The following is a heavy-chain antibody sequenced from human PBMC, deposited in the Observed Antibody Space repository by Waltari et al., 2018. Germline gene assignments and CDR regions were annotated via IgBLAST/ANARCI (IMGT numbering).Heavy chain of an antibody. CDR2: INPNSAAT. CDR1: GFMFTGYY. J-gene: IGHJ6*03. CDR3: VRDGIGPPVISYMDV. V-gene: IGHV1-2*06. Sequence: QVQLVQSGAEVKKPGASVKVSCKASGFMFTGYYLPWVRQAPGQGLEWMGRINPNSAATNYAQRVQGRVTMTRDTSIRSAYMELSRLRSDDTAVYYCVRDGIGPPVISYMDVESKGATVTVSS. D-gene: IGHD2-21*01.